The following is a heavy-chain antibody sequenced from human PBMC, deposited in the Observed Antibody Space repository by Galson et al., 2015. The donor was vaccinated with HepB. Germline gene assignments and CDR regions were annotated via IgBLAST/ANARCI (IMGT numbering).Heavy chain of an antibody. J-gene: IGHJ6*03. Sequence: QSGAEVKKPGESLRISCKGSGYSFTNNWITWVRQMPGKGLEWMGRIDPRHSYTNHSPSFHGTITISAGKPIGTAYLQWSSLKDSGTAMYYCARQVDDFVDGLDYHYYYMDVWGKGTTVTVSS. CDR2: IDPRHSYT. CDR3: ARQVDDFVDGLDYHYYYMDV. V-gene: IGHV5-10-1*01. CDR1: GYSFTNNW. D-gene: IGHD3-3*01.